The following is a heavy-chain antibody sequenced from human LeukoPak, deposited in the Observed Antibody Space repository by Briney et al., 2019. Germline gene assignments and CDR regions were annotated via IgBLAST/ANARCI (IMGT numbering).Heavy chain of an antibody. Sequence: TGGSLRLSCAASGITFSSFATSWVRQAPGKGLEWVSGISASGGSTYYADSVKGRFTISRDNSKNTLYLQMNSLRAEDTAVYYCAKGFYDNSASGVFDIWGQGTMVTVSS. CDR2: ISASGGST. J-gene: IGHJ3*02. D-gene: IGHD3-22*01. CDR1: GITFSSFA. CDR3: AKGFYDNSASGVFDI. V-gene: IGHV3-23*01.